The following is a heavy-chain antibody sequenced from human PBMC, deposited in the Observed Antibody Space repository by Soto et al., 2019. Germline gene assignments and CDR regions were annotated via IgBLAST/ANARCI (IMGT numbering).Heavy chain of an antibody. CDR1: GLTFSFYG. J-gene: IGHJ5*02. V-gene: IGHV3-30*18. D-gene: IGHD6-19*01. CDR2: ISYDGSNK. CDR3: AKEVYSSGWPLEYNWFDP. Sequence: GGSLRLSCAASGLTFSFYGIHWVRQAPGKGLEWVAVISYDGSNKYYADSVKGRFTISRDNSKNTLYLQMNSLRAEDTAVYYCAKEVYSSGWPLEYNWFDPWGQGTLVTVSS.